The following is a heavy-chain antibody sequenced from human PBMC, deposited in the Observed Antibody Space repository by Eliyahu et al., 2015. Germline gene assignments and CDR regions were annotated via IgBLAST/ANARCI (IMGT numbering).Heavy chain of an antibody. CDR2: IXGSXGST. D-gene: IGHD3-10*01. CDR1: GFTFSSYA. V-gene: IGHV3-23*01. Sequence: EVQLLESGGGLVQPGGSLRLSCAASGFTFSSYAXSXXXQAPGKGXEWVSAIXGSXGSTYYADSXKGRFTISRXNSKNTLYLQMNSLRAEDTAVYYCAKDFRIGTMVRGVPTWYYYGMDVWGQGTTVTVSS. J-gene: IGHJ6*02. CDR3: AKDFRIGTMVRGVPTWYYYGMDV.